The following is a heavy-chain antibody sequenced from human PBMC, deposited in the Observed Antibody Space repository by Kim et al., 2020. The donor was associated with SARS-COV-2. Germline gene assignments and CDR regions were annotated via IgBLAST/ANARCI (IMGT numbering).Heavy chain of an antibody. CDR2: INTNTGNP. D-gene: IGHD2-15*01. Sequence: ASVKVSCKASGCTFTSYAMNWVRQAPGQGLEWMGWINTNTGNPTYAQGFTGRFVFSLDTSVSTAYLQISSLKAEDTAVYYCARLYCSGGSCYEDFDYWGQGTLVTVSS. CDR1: GCTFTSYA. V-gene: IGHV7-4-1*02. CDR3: ARLYCSGGSCYEDFDY. J-gene: IGHJ4*02.